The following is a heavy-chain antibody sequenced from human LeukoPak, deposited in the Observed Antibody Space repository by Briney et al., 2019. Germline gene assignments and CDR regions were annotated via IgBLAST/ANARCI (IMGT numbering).Heavy chain of an antibody. V-gene: IGHV4-4*02. J-gene: IGHJ3*02. CDR3: ARDGGSYVDAFDI. CDR2: IYHSGST. CDR1: GGSISSSNW. D-gene: IGHD1-26*01. Sequence: PSETLSLTCAVSGGSISSSNWWSWVRQPPGKGLEWIGEIYHSGSTNYNPSLKSRVTISVDKSKNQFSLKLSSVTAADTAVYYCARDGGSYVDAFDIWGQGTMVTVSS.